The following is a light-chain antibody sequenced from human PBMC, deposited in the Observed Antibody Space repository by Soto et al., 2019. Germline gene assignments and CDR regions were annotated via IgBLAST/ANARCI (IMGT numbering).Light chain of an antibody. J-gene: IGKJ1*01. CDR2: GAS. Sequence: EIVLTQSPGTLSLSPGERATLSCRASQSVSSSFLAWYQQKPGQAPRLLIYGASSRATGIPDRFSGSGSGTEFILTISSLQSEDFAFYYCQQYDDWPWTFSQGTKVDIK. V-gene: IGKV3-20*01. CDR1: QSVSSSF. CDR3: QQYDDWPWT.